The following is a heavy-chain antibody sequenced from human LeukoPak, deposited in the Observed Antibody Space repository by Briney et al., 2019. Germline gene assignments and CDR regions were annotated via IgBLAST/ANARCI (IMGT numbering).Heavy chain of an antibody. CDR3: TEPDFDY. V-gene: IGHV3-73*01. CDR2: IRSKANNYAT. Sequence: GGSLRLSCAASGFTFSGSAMHWVRQASGKGLEWVGRIRSKANNYATAYAASVKGRFTISRDDSKNTAYLQMISLKIEDTAVYYCTEPDFDYWGQGTLVTVSS. CDR1: GFTFSGSA. J-gene: IGHJ4*02.